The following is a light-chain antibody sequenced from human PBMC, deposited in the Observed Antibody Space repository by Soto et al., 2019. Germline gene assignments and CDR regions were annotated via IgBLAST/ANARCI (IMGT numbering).Light chain of an antibody. Sequence: DIQVTQSPSTLSASVGDRVTFTCRASQSISSWLAWYQQKPGRAPKLLIYDASTLESGVPSRFSGSGSGTEFTLTISRLQPDDFATYYCQQYNTYLWTFGQGAKVDIK. CDR3: QQYNTYLWT. CDR2: DAS. V-gene: IGKV1-5*01. J-gene: IGKJ1*01. CDR1: QSISSW.